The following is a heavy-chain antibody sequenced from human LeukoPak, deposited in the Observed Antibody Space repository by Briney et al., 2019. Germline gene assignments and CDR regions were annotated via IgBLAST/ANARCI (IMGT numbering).Heavy chain of an antibody. CDR1: GFTFSSYA. Sequence: GGSLRLSCSASGFTFSSYAIHWVRQAPGKGLEWVSAISNNGGYTYYADSVQGRFTISRDNSKSTLCLQMNSLRAEDTAVYYCAKQLGYCSDGSCYFPYWGQGTLVTVSS. CDR3: AKQLGYCSDGSCYFPY. V-gene: IGHV3-23*01. CDR2: ISNNGGYT. J-gene: IGHJ4*02. D-gene: IGHD2-15*01.